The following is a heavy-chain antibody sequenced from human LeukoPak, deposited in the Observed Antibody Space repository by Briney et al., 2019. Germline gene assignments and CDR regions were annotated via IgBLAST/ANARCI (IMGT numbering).Heavy chain of an antibody. V-gene: IGHV4-61*01. CDR3: ATYYYDSSGYYYFDY. J-gene: IGHJ4*02. D-gene: IGHD3-22*01. CDR1: GGSVSSGSYY. Sequence: SETLSLTCTVSGGSVSSGSYYWSWIRQPPGKGLEWIGYIYYSGSTNYNPSLKSRVTISVDTSKDQFSLKLSSVTAADTAVYYCATYYYDSSGYYYFDYWGQGTLVTVSS. CDR2: IYYSGST.